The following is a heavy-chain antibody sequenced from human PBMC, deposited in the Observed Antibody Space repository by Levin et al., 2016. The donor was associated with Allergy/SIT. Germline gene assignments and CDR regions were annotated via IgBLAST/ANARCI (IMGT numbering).Heavy chain of an antibody. CDR3: AKDQTLEWLLYSAFDI. V-gene: IGHV3-23*01. Sequence: VRQAPGKGLEWVSAISGSGGSTYYADSVKGRFTISRDNSKNTLYLQMNSLRAEDTAVYYCAKDQTLEWLLYSAFDIWGQGTMVTVSS. CDR2: ISGSGGST. D-gene: IGHD3-3*01. J-gene: IGHJ3*02.